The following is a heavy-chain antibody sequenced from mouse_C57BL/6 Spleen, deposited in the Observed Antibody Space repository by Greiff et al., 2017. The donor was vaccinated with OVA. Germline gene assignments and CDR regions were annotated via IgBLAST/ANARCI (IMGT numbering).Heavy chain of an antibody. D-gene: IGHD1-1*01. CDR1: GYTFTSYW. CDR2: IYPSDSET. J-gene: IGHJ1*03. Sequence: QVQLQQPGAELVRPGSSVKLSCKASGYTFTSYWMDWVKQRPGQGLEWIGNIYPSDSETHYNQKFKDKATLTVDKSSSTAYMQLSSLTSEDSAVYYCARYSYNYGSSPSYWYFAVWGTETMVTVSP. V-gene: IGHV1-61*01. CDR3: ARYSYNYGSSPSYWYFAV.